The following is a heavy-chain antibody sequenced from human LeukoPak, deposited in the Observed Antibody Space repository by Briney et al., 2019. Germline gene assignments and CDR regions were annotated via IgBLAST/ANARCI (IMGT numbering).Heavy chain of an antibody. CDR3: ARDRWEDECGDYAY. D-gene: IGHD4-17*01. V-gene: IGHV3-21*01. CDR2: ISSSSSYI. J-gene: IGHJ4*02. Sequence: GGSLRLSCAVSGFXFSSYSINWVRQAPGKGLEWVSSISSSSSYIYSADSVKGRLTISRDNAKSSLYLQMNSLRVEDTAVYYCARDRWEDECGDYAYWGQGTLVTVSS. CDR1: GFXFSSYS.